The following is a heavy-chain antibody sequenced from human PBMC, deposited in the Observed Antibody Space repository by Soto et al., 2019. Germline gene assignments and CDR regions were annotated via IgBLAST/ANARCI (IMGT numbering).Heavy chain of an antibody. V-gene: IGHV4-34*01. CDR1: GGSFSGYY. J-gene: IGHJ4*02. D-gene: IGHD1-26*01. CDR3: ARGRGGWAAI. CDR2: INPTGST. Sequence: QVQLQQWGAGLLKPSETLSLTCAVYGGSFSGYYWSWIRQPPGKGLEWIGEINPTGSTSYTPSLKPRPSISGDTAQNYLSLKVTSATAADSAIYYCARGRGGWAAIWGQGPLVTVSS.